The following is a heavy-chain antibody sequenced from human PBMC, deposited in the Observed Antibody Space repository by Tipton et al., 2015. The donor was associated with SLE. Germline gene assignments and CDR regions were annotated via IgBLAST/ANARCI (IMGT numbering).Heavy chain of an antibody. CDR1: GGSISSFY. CDR3: ARIIAGHGDAFDV. Sequence: GLVKPSETLSLTCTVSGGSISSFYWSWIRQPPGKGLEWVGHIYSRGNTNYNPSLKSRVTMSVDPSKNQFSLTLMSVTAADTAVYFCARIIAGHGDAFDVWGQGTMVTVSS. CDR2: IYSRGNT. J-gene: IGHJ3*01. V-gene: IGHV4-4*07.